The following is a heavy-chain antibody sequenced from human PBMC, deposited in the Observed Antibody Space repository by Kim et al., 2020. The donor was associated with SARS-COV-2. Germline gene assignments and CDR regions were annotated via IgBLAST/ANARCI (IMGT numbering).Heavy chain of an antibody. CDR3: ARADPRGYSGSHHYYYYGMDV. V-gene: IGHV3-66*01. J-gene: IGHJ6*02. CDR1: GFTVSSNY. CDR2: IYSGGST. D-gene: IGHD1-26*01. Sequence: GGSLRLSCAASGFTVSSNYMSWVRQAPGKGLEWVSVIYSGGSTYYADSVKGRFTISRDNSKNTLYLQMNSLRAEDTAVYYCARADPRGYSGSHHYYYYGMDVWGQGTTVTVSS.